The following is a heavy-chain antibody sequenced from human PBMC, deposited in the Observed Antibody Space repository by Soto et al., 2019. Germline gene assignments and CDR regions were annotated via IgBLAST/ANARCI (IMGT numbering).Heavy chain of an antibody. J-gene: IGHJ4*02. CDR3: ARRGQWLEFDY. D-gene: IGHD6-19*01. CDR2: INPSGGST. CDR1: GYTFTSYY. Sequence: QVQLVQSGAEVKKPGASVKVSCKASGYTFTSYYMHWVRQAPGQGLEWMGIINPSGGSTSYSQKFQGRVTRTRDTSTSTVYMELSSLRSDDTAVYYCARRGQWLEFDYWGQGTLVTVSS. V-gene: IGHV1-46*01.